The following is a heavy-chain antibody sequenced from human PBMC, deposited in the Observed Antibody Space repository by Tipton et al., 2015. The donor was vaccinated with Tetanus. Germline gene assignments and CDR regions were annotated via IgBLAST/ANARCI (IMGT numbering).Heavy chain of an antibody. J-gene: IGHJ4*02. Sequence: TLSLTCTVSGGSISTGGYYWSWIRQHPGKGLEWIGDIYNSGSTYYNPSLKSRVTISVDTSENHFSLKLNSVTAADTAVYFFARDQARGARGWNYFDYWGQGIQVTVSS. CDR2: IYNSGST. CDR3: ARDQARGARGWNYFDY. D-gene: IGHD1-26*01. V-gene: IGHV4-31*03. CDR1: GGSISTGGYY.